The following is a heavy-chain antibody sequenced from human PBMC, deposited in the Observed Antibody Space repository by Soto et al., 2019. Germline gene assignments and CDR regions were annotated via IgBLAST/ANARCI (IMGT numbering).Heavy chain of an antibody. CDR3: ASSLYGDYEGSFDY. Sequence: SETLSLTCAVSGGSISSGGYSWSWIRQPPGKGLEWIGYIYHSGSTYYNPSLKSRVTISVDRSKNQFSLKLSSVTAADTAVYYCASSLYGDYEGSFDYWGQGTLVTVSS. D-gene: IGHD4-17*01. CDR2: IYHSGST. V-gene: IGHV4-30-2*01. J-gene: IGHJ4*02. CDR1: GGSISSGGYS.